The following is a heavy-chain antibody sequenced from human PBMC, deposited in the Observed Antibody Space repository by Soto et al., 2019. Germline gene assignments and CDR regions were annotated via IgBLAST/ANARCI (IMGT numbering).Heavy chain of an antibody. Sequence: PAQTLSLTCVISGDSVSIYSGAWNCIRQSPSRGLEWLGRTYYRSKWYYDYAESVKSRIIISVDTSKNQFSLQLNSVTPEDAAVYYCANDPGYSLDGWGQGTQVTVSS. CDR1: GDSVSIYSGA. D-gene: IGHD5-12*01. V-gene: IGHV6-1*01. CDR3: ANDPGYSLDG. J-gene: IGHJ4*02. CDR2: TYYRSKWYY.